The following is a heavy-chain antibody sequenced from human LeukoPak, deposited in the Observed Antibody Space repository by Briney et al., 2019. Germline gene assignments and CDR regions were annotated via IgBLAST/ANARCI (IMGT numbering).Heavy chain of an antibody. CDR3: ARVRGYSGSYPDS. D-gene: IGHD1-26*01. J-gene: IGHJ4*02. CDR2: INNDGSST. Sequence: GGSLRLSCAASGFTLSSYWMHWVRQVPGKGLVWVSRINNDGSSTSYADSVKGRFTISRDNAKNTLYLQMNSLRAEDTAVYYCARVRGYSGSYPDSWGQGTLVTVSS. V-gene: IGHV3-74*01. CDR1: GFTLSSYW.